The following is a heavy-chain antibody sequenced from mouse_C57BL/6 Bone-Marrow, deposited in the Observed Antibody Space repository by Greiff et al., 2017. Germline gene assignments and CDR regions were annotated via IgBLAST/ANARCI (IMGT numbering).Heavy chain of an antibody. CDR1: GYSFTDYN. Sequence: VQLKESGPELVKPGASVKISCKASGYSFTDYNMNWVKQSNGKSLEWIGVINPNYGTTSYNQKFKGKATLTVDQSSSTAYMQLNSLTSEDSAVYYCARWYYGSSLYYAMDYWGQGTSVTVSS. J-gene: IGHJ4*01. CDR2: INPNYGTT. V-gene: IGHV1-39*01. CDR3: ARWYYGSSLYYAMDY. D-gene: IGHD1-1*01.